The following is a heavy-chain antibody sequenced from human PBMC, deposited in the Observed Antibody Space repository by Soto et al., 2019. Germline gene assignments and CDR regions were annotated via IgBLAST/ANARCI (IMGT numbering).Heavy chain of an antibody. D-gene: IGHD4-17*01. J-gene: IGHJ4*02. CDR2: IIPILGIA. Sequence: QVQLVQSGAEVKKPGSSVKVSCKASGGTFSSYTISWVRQAPGQGLEWMGRIIPILGIANYAQKFQGRVTITADNSTSTADRELSSLRSEDPAVYYCARGAYGDYYGYWGQGTLVTVSS. V-gene: IGHV1-69*02. CDR3: ARGAYGDYYGY. CDR1: GGTFSSYT.